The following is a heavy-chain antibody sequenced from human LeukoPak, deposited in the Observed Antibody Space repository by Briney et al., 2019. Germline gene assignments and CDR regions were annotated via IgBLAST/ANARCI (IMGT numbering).Heavy chain of an antibody. D-gene: IGHD5-18*01. CDR2: INRDGSDK. Sequence: SGGSLRLSCATSGFTFSNYWMTWVRQAPGKGLEWVANINRDGSDKYYMASVQGRFTFSRDNAKNTLYLQMTSLTAEDTAVYYCVRPTGGYSYNYWGQGTLVTVSS. CDR1: GFTFSNYW. CDR3: VRPTGGYSYNY. J-gene: IGHJ4*02. V-gene: IGHV3-7*02.